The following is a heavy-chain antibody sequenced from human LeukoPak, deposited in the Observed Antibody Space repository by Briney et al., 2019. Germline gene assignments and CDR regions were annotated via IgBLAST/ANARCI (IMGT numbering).Heavy chain of an antibody. Sequence: ASVKVSCKASGGTFSSYAISWVRQAPGQRPEWMGWMSPNSGDTGYAQKFQDRVTMTRNTSISTAYMELSSLRSDDTAVYYCARGPPNWGYDYWGPGTLATVSS. D-gene: IGHD7-27*01. V-gene: IGHV1-8*02. J-gene: IGHJ4*02. CDR3: ARGPPNWGYDY. CDR2: MSPNSGDT. CDR1: GGTFSSYA.